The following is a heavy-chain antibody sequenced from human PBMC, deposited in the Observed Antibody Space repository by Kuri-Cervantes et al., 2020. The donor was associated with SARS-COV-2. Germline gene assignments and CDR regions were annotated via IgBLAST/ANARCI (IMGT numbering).Heavy chain of an antibody. V-gene: IGHV4-61*01. CDR1: GSSVSSGSYY. J-gene: IGHJ3*02. CDR2: IYYNGST. D-gene: IGHD3-22*01. Sequence: SETLSLTCTVSGSSVSSGSYYWSWIRQPPGKGLEWIGYIYYNGSTNYNPSLKSRVTISVDTSKNQFSLKLSSVTAADTAVYYCARSTPFRRLVVISQGGAFDIWGQGTMVTVSS. CDR3: ARSTPFRRLVVISQGGAFDI.